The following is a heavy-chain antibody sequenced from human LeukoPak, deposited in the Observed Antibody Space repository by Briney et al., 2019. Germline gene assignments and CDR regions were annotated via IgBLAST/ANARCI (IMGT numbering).Heavy chain of an antibody. J-gene: IGHJ4*02. CDR2: TRGNGYT. CDR1: GFTFSSDA. V-gene: IGHV3-23*01. CDR3: AKASWVSNADAVL. D-gene: IGHD3-3*02. Sequence: PGGSLTLSCAASGFTFSSDAMSWGRETPPRGLEWVSITRGNGYTFYVDSVKGRLTLSRDDYRNTVYLQLNNLRVEDTAVYFCAKASWVSNADAVLWGQGSVVAVCS.